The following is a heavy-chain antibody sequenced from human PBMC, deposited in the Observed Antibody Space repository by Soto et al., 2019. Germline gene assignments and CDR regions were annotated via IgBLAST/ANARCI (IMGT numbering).Heavy chain of an antibody. V-gene: IGHV3-23*01. J-gene: IGHJ3*02. CDR1: GFTFSSCA. Sequence: EGQLLESGGNLVQPGGSLRLSCAASGFTFSSCAMSWFRQAPGQGLEWVSGISGSGDSTVYADSVQGRYAISRDNSKNTVFLQMNSLRAADTAVYFCAKDRSLERRGAFDIWGQGTMVTVSS. CDR2: ISGSGDST. CDR3: AKDRSLERRGAFDI. D-gene: IGHD1-1*01.